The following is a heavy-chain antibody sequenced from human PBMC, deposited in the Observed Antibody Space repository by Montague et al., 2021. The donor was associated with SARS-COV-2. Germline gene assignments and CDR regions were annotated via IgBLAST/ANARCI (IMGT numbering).Heavy chain of an antibody. CDR1: GFTFSAYW. D-gene: IGHD6-13*01. Sequence: SLRLSCAASGFTFSAYWMRWVRQAPGQGLEWVARIRADGTTTNYADSAKGRFTISRDNAQDTVYLHMTTLTAEDTAVYYCVRAFSNSFKWFDPWGQGTLVTVSS. CDR3: VRAFSNSFKWFDP. CDR2: IRADGTTT. V-gene: IGHV3-74*01. J-gene: IGHJ5*02.